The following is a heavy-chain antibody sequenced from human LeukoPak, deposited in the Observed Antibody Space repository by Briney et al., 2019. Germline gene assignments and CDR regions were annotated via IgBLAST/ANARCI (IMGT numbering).Heavy chain of an antibody. CDR2: IYYSGST. CDR3: ASGDTAMVEDY. D-gene: IGHD5-18*01. Sequence: SETLSLTCTVYGGSISSYYWSWIRQPPGKGLEWIGYIYYSGSTNYNPSLKSRVTISVDTSKNQFSLKLSSVTAADTAVYYCASGDTAMVEDYWGQGTLVTVSS. V-gene: IGHV4-59*01. CDR1: GGSISSYY. J-gene: IGHJ4*02.